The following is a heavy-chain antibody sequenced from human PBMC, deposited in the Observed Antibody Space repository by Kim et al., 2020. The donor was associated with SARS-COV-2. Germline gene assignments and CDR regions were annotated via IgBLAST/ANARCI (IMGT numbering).Heavy chain of an antibody. CDR1: GFIFRNFG. V-gene: IGHV3-33*01. Sequence: GGSLRLSCAASGFIFRNFGIHWVRQAPGKSLEWVAFISNDGTFTIYADSVKGRFTISRDYSENTVYLQMDSLFAGDTAVYYCARPSSSHFDFWGQGTLVT. CDR3: ARPSSSHFDF. D-gene: IGHD3-10*01. CDR2: ISNDGTFT. J-gene: IGHJ4*02.